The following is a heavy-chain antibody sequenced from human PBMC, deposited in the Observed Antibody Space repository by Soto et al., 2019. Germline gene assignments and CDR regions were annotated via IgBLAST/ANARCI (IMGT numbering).Heavy chain of an antibody. J-gene: IGHJ5*02. CDR3: STRIAVFGVLIPPFDP. CDR2: INHTGGT. V-gene: IGHV4-34*01. Sequence: SETLCLTCAVYGVSVNGYYWHWIRPPTGKGLEWIGEINHTGGTHYNPSLKSRVTMSVDTSKNQFSLRLSSVTAADTAIYYCSTRIAVFGVLIPPFDPWGQGTQVTVSS. CDR1: GVSVNGYY. D-gene: IGHD3-3*01.